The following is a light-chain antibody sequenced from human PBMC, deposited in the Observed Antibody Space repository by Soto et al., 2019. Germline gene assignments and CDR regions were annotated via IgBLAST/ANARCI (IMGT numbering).Light chain of an antibody. CDR2: DVS. CDR1: SNDVGAYNY. J-gene: IGLJ1*01. Sequence: QSVLTQPASVSGSPGQSITVYCTGTSNDVGAYNYVSWYQQHPGTAPKLMIYDVSNRPSGVSNRFSGSKSGNTASLTISGLQAEDEADYYCTSYTSSRTYVFGTGTKVTVL. CDR3: TSYTSSRTYV. V-gene: IGLV2-14*03.